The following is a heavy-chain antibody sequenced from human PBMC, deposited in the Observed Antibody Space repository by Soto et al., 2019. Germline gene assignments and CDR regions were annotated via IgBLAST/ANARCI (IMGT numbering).Heavy chain of an antibody. CDR2: ISSSSSYI. V-gene: IGHV3-21*01. Sequence: PGGSLRLSCAASGFTFSSYSMNWVRQAPGKGLEWVSSISSSSSYIYYADSVKGRFTISRDNAKNSLYLQMNSLRAEDTAVYYCASLIVVVAASGNWFDPWGQGTLVTVSS. D-gene: IGHD2-15*01. CDR1: GFTFSSYS. J-gene: IGHJ5*02. CDR3: ASLIVVVAASGNWFDP.